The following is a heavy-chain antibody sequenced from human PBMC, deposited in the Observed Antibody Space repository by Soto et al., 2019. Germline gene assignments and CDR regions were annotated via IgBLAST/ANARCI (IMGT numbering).Heavy chain of an antibody. Sequence: GGSLRLSCTASGFNLSTYGVHWVRQPPGKGLEWVAVVSFDGRNKYYAGSVEGRFTISRDNSKKTLYLHMNSLRAEDTAVYYCGKLCFYDPRGYDALDSWAQGTLVTVA. CDR2: VSFDGRNK. V-gene: IGHV3-30*18. D-gene: IGHD5-12*01. CDR1: GFNLSTYG. J-gene: IGHJ5*01. CDR3: GKLCFYDPRGYDALDS.